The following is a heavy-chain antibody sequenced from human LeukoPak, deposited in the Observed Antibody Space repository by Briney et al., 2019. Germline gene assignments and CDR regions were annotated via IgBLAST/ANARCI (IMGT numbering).Heavy chain of an antibody. CDR1: GFTFGNYS. D-gene: IGHD6-13*01. CDR3: ARDRGIAAGPYYYVMDV. J-gene: IGHJ6*02. V-gene: IGHV3-48*02. CDR2: ISGSSTTI. Sequence: PGGSLRLSCAASGFTFGNYSMNWVRQAPGKGLEWVSYISGSSTTIYYADSLKGRFTISRDNAKNSLYLQMNSLRDEDTAVYYCARDRGIAAGPYYYVMDVWGHGTTVTVSS.